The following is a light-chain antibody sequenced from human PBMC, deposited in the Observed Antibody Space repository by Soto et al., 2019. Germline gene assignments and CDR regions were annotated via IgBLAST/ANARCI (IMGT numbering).Light chain of an antibody. V-gene: IGLV1-40*01. CDR3: QSYDSSLSGSIV. CDR2: GNS. J-gene: IGLJ2*01. Sequence: QSVLTQPPSVSGAPGQRVTISCTGSSSNIGADYHVHWYQQLPGTAPKLLIYGNSNRPSGVPDRFSGSKSGTSASLAITGLQAGDEADYYCQSYDSSLSGSIVFGGGTKLTVL. CDR1: SSNIGADYH.